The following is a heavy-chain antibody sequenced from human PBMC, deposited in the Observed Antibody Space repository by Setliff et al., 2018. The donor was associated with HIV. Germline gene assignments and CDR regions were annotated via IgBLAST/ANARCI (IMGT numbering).Heavy chain of an antibody. Sequence: PSEILSLTCTVTGGSISSGGFYWTWIRQHPGKGLEWIGYIYNTGSTYHSPSLESRVTISIDTSKNQFSLKLSSATAADTAVYYCARARRAGSGPKYFQHWGQGTLVTVSS. CDR2: IYNTGST. V-gene: IGHV4-31*03. D-gene: IGHD2-15*01. CDR1: GGSISSGGFY. CDR3: ARARRAGSGPKYFQH. J-gene: IGHJ1*01.